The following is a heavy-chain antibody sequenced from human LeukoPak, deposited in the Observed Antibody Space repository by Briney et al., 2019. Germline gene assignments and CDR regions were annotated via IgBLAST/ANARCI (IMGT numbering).Heavy chain of an antibody. CDR3: ARGSRDTNGAFDI. V-gene: IGHV4-31*03. D-gene: IGHD1-26*01. J-gene: IGHJ3*02. CDR2: IYYSGST. CDR1: GGSISSGGYY. Sequence: PSQTLSLTCTVFGGSISSGGYYWSWIRPHPGKGLEWIGYIYYSGSTYYNPSLKSRVTISVDTSKNQFSLKLSSVTAADTAVYYCARGSRDTNGAFDIWGQGTMVTVSS.